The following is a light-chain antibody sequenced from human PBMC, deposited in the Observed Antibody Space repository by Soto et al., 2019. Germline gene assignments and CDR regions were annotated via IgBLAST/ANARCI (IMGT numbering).Light chain of an antibody. CDR1: GSNIGSNS. CDR2: DND. Sequence: QSVLTQPPSVSAAPGQTVTISCSGRGSNIGSNSVSWYQQVPGTAPKLLLYDNDKRPSGIPDRFFGSKSGTSATLGIAGLQTADEAHYYCGTWESYLSVGVFGGGTKLTVL. CDR3: GTWESYLSVGV. J-gene: IGLJ2*01. V-gene: IGLV1-51*01.